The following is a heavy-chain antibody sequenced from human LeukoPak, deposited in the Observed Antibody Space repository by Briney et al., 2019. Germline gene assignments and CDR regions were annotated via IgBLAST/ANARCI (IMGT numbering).Heavy chain of an antibody. Sequence: GASVKVSCKASGYTFTGYYMHWVRQAPGQGLERMGWINPNSGGTNYAQKFQGRVTMTRDTSISTAYMELSRLRSDDTAVYYCARDRDMIVVAFDYWGQGTLVTVSS. CDR1: GYTFTGYY. CDR2: INPNSGGT. D-gene: IGHD3-22*01. J-gene: IGHJ4*02. CDR3: ARDRDMIVVAFDY. V-gene: IGHV1-2*02.